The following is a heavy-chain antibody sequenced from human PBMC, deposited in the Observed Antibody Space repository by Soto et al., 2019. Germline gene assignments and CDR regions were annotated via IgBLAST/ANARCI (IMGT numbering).Heavy chain of an antibody. Sequence: QVQLVESGGGVIQPGRSLRLSCAASGFTFSSYGMHWVRQAPGKGLEWVAVISYDGSNKYYAYSVKGRFTISRDNSKNTLYLQMNSLRAEDTAVYYCARPDYGDPYYFDYWGQGTLVTVSS. CDR1: GFTFSSYG. CDR3: ARPDYGDPYYFDY. V-gene: IGHV3-30*03. J-gene: IGHJ4*02. CDR2: ISYDGSNK. D-gene: IGHD4-17*01.